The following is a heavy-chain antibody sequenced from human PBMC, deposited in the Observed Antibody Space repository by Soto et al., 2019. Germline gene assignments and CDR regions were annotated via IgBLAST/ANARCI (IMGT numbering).Heavy chain of an antibody. Sequence: GGSLRLSCAASGFTFSNYAMSWVRQTPGKGLEWVSGISGSGGTTDYADSAKGRFTISRDKSKNTLYLQMNSLRPEDTAVYYCAKDRETSMVGSYFDSWGQGTMVTVSS. V-gene: IGHV3-23*01. CDR3: AKDRETSMVGSYFDS. CDR1: GFTFSNYA. CDR2: ISGSGGTT. J-gene: IGHJ4*02. D-gene: IGHD3-10*01.